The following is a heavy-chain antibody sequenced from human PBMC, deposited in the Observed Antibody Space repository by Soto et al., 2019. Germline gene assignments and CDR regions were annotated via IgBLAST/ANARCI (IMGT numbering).Heavy chain of an antibody. D-gene: IGHD3-9*01. CDR3: TKDPSTGYADS. CDR2: LSKDGKNT. Sequence: PGGSLRLSCVSSGFLINNFALNWFRQAPGKGLEWVSTLSKDGKNTHYSDSVRGRFTISRDDSKNTLFLQMNRLSPEDAAVYYCTKDPSTGYADSWGQGTLVTVSS. J-gene: IGHJ4*02. CDR1: GFLINNFA. V-gene: IGHV3-23*01.